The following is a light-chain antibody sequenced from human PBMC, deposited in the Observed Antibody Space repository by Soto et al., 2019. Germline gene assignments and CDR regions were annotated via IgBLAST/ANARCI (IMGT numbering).Light chain of an antibody. J-gene: IGLJ2*01. Sequence: QSVLTQPPSASGTPGQRVTVSCSGTYSNIGINDVHWYRQLSGTAPQILIYDTSQRATGVPDRFSGSRSGTSASLVISGLQTEDEADYHCAAGDDSLNGPAFGGGTQLTVL. V-gene: IGLV1-44*01. CDR3: AAGDDSLNGPA. CDR1: YSNIGIND. CDR2: DTS.